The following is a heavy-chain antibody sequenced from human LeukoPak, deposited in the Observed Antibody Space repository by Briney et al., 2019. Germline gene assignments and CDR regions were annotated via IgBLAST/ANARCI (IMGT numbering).Heavy chain of an antibody. CDR1: GYTLTELS. CDR2: FDPEDGET. D-gene: IGHD1-26*01. J-gene: IGHJ5*02. V-gene: IGHV1-24*01. CDR3: ATDLGGSYAGLDP. Sequence: ASVKVSCKVSGYTLTELSMYWVRQAPGKGLEWMGGFDPEDGETIYAQKFQGRVTMTEDTSTDIAYMELSSLRSEDTAVYYCATDLGGSYAGLDPWGQGTLVTVSS.